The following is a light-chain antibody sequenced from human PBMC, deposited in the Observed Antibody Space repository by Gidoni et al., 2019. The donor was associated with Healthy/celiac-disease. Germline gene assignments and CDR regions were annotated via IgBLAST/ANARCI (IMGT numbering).Light chain of an antibody. CDR1: SPNIGAGYD. CDR3: QSYDSSLSVWV. V-gene: IGLV1-40*01. Sequence: QSVLTQPPSVSGAPGQRVTNSCTGSSPNIGAGYDVHWYQQLPGTAPKLLIYGNSNRPSGVPDRFSGSKSGTSASLAITGLQAEDEADYYCQSYDSSLSVWVFGGGTKLTVL. CDR2: GNS. J-gene: IGLJ3*02.